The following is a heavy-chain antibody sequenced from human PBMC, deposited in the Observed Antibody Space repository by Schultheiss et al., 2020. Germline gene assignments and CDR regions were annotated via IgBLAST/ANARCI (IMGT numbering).Heavy chain of an antibody. V-gene: IGHV7-4-1*01. D-gene: IGHD6-13*01. CDR1: GYTFTSYA. Sequence: ASVKVSCKASGYTFTSYAMNWVRQAPGQGLEWMGWINTNTGNPTYAQGFTGRFVFSLDTSVSTAYLQICSLKAEDTAVYYCARSSSSWYPGAFDIWGQGTMVTVSS. J-gene: IGHJ3*02. CDR3: ARSSSSWYPGAFDI. CDR2: INTNTGNP.